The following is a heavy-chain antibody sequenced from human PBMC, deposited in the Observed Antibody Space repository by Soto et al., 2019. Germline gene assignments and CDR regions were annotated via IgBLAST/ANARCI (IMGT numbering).Heavy chain of an antibody. J-gene: IGHJ5*02. CDR2: IYYSGST. V-gene: IGHV4-39*01. CDR1: GGSISSSSYY. D-gene: IGHD3-10*01. Sequence: PSETLSLTCTVSGGSISSSSYYWGWIRQPPGKGLEGVGSIYYSGSTYYNPSLKSRVTISVDTSKNQFSLKLRSVTAADTAVYYCAASTNIPDYGGWFDPWGQGTLVIVSS. CDR3: AASTNIPDYGGWFDP.